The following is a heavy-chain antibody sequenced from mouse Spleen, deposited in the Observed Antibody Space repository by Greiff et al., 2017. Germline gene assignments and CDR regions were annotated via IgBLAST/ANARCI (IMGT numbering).Heavy chain of an antibody. D-gene: IGHD2-2*01. CDR2: ISSGSSTI. CDR1: GFTFSDYG. V-gene: IGHV5-17*01. J-gene: IGHJ3*01. CDR3: ADAAAGYAFAH. Sequence: EVQGVESGGGLVKPGGSLKLSCAASGFTFSDYGMHWVRQAPEKGLEWVAYISSGSSTIYYADTVKGRFTISRDNAKNTLFLQMTSLRSEDTAMYYCADAAAGYAFAHWGQATLVTVSA.